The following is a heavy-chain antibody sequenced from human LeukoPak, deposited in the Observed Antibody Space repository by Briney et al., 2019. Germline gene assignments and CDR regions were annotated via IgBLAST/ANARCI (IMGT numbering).Heavy chain of an antibody. CDR2: ISAYNGNT. Sequence: ASVKVSCKASGYTFTSYGISWVRQAPGQGLEWMGWISAYNGNTNYAQKLQGRVTMTTDTSTSTAYMELRSLRSDDTAVYYCAGARTMYYYDSSVDWGQGTLVTVSS. CDR3: AGARTMYYYDSSVD. CDR1: GYTFTSYG. J-gene: IGHJ4*02. D-gene: IGHD3-22*01. V-gene: IGHV1-18*01.